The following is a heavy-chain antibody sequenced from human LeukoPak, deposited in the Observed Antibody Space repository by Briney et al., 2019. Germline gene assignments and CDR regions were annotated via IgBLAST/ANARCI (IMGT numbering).Heavy chain of an antibody. J-gene: IGHJ4*02. CDR1: GFTFSDYN. CDR3: AKDLYYYDSSGALDY. CDR2: ITGNSRTI. V-gene: IGHV3-48*01. Sequence: GGSLRLSCEASGFTFSDYNMNWVRQAPGKGLEWVSYITGNSRTIYYADSVKGRFTISRDNSKNTLYLQMNSLRAEDTAVYYCAKDLYYYDSSGALDYWGQGTLVTVSS. D-gene: IGHD3-22*01.